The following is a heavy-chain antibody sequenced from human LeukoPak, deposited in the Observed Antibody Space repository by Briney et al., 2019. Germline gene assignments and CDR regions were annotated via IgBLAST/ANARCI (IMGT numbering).Heavy chain of an antibody. Sequence: SETLSLTCTVSGGSISGYYWGWIRQPPGKGLEWIGTIYYSGSTYYNPSLKSRVTISVDTSKNQFSVKLSSVTAADTAVYYCARDRSSSWYEGNWFDPWGQGTLVTVSS. V-gene: IGHV4-39*07. CDR1: GGSISGYY. CDR2: IYYSGST. D-gene: IGHD6-13*01. J-gene: IGHJ5*02. CDR3: ARDRSSSWYEGNWFDP.